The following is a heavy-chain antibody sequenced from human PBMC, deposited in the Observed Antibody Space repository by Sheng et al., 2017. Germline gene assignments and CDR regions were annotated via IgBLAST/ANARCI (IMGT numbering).Heavy chain of an antibody. CDR3: AKGKHCGGDCYIMDY. CDR2: IRFDGSNK. J-gene: IGHJ4*02. CDR1: GFTFSSHD. V-gene: IGHV3-30*02. D-gene: IGHD2-21*01. Sequence: QVQLVESGGGVVQPGESLRLSCAASGFTFSSHDMHWVRQAPGKGLEGVAFIRFDGSNKYYADSVKGRFTISRDDSKNTLYVQMNGLRGEDTALYYCAKGKHCGGDCYIMDYWGQGTLVTVAS.